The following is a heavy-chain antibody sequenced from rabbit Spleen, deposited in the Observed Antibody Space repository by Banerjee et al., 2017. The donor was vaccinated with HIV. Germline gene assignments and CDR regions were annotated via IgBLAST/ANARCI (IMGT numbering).Heavy chain of an antibody. D-gene: IGHD4-1*01. CDR2: IYAAKGST. CDR3: ARAIVPWLGLTRLDL. Sequence: QSLEESGGDLVKPEGSLTLSCKASGIDFTNYYISWVRQAPGKGLEWIGIIYAAKGSTDYASWVNGRFTISSDNAQSTVDLKMTSLTAADTATYFCARAIVPWLGLTRLDLWGPGTLVTVS. J-gene: IGHJ3*01. V-gene: IGHV1S7*01. CDR1: GIDFTNYY.